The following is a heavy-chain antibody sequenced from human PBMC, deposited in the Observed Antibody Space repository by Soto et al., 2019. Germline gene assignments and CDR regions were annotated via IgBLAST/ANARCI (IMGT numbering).Heavy chain of an antibody. CDR1: GFTFSSYS. D-gene: IGHD3-3*01. Sequence: GGSLRLSCAASGFTFSSYSMNWVRQAPGKGLEWVSSISSSSSYIYYADSVKDRFTISRDNAKNSLYLQMNSLRAEDTAVYYCARVGGLDDFWSGYYGGNAFDIWGQGTMVTVSS. CDR2: ISSSSSYI. J-gene: IGHJ3*02. V-gene: IGHV3-21*01. CDR3: ARVGGLDDFWSGYYGGNAFDI.